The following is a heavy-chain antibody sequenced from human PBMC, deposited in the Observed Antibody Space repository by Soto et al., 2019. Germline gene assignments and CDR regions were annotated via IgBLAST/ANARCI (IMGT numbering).Heavy chain of an antibody. CDR3: PSSIN. Sequence: GGSLGLACAASGIPWGSYGVDGVRQAPCKGLDWVAVIWDDGSNKDYADSVKGRFTISRDNSKNTLFLQMKNLRVDDSAVYYCPSSINWGQGTLVTASS. J-gene: IGHJ1*01. CDR2: IWDDGSNK. V-gene: IGHV3-33*01. CDR1: GIPWGSYG.